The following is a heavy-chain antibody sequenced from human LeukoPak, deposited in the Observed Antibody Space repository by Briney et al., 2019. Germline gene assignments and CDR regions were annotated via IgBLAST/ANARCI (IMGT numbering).Heavy chain of an antibody. Sequence: GGSLRLSCAASGFTFGSYGMHWVRLAPGKGLEWVAFIRYDGSNKYYADSVKGRFTISRDNSKNTLYLQMNSLRAEDTAVYYCAKAEDYVWGSYRSFDYWGQGTLVTVSS. CDR2: IRYDGSNK. V-gene: IGHV3-30*02. CDR3: AKAEDYVWGSYRSFDY. CDR1: GFTFGSYG. J-gene: IGHJ4*02. D-gene: IGHD3-16*02.